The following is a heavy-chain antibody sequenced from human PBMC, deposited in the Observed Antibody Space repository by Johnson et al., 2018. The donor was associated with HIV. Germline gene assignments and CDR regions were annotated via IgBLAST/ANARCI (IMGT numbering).Heavy chain of an antibody. Sequence: VQLVESGGGVVRPGGSLRLSCAASGSNFDDYGMSWVRQVPGKGLEWVSGINWNGGRTGYTDSVKGRFTISRDNAKNSLYLQMNSLRGEDSALYYGARGGLGYQSIHDSFAIWGQGTIVTVSS. CDR3: ARGGLGYQSIHDSFAI. CDR2: INWNGGRT. V-gene: IGHV3-20*04. D-gene: IGHD2-2*01. J-gene: IGHJ3*02. CDR1: GSNFDDYG.